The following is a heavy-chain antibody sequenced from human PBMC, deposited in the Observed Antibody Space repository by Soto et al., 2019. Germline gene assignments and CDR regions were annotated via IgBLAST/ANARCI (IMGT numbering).Heavy chain of an antibody. CDR1: GGSISSSSYY. V-gene: IGHV4-39*01. Sequence: SETLSLTCTVSGGSISSSSYYWGWIRQPPGKGLEWIGSIYYSGSTYYNPSLKSRVTISVDTSKNQFSLKLSSVTAADTAVYYCARPTKQLVVFYWGQGTLVTVSS. CDR3: ARPTKQLVVFY. CDR2: IYYSGST. D-gene: IGHD6-6*01. J-gene: IGHJ4*02.